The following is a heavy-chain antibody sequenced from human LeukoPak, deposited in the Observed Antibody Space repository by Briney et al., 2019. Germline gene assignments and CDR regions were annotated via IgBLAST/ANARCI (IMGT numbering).Heavy chain of an antibody. CDR2: ISYDGSNK. CDR1: GLTFSSYG. J-gene: IGHJ4*02. CDR3: AKDGALMDEWLYPFDY. V-gene: IGHV3-30*18. D-gene: IGHD3-3*01. Sequence: PGGSLRLSCAASGLTFSSYGMHWVRQAPGKGLEWVAVISYDGSNKYYADSVKGRFTISRDNSKNTLYLQMNSLRAEDTAVYYCAKDGALMDEWLYPFDYWGQGTLVTVSS.